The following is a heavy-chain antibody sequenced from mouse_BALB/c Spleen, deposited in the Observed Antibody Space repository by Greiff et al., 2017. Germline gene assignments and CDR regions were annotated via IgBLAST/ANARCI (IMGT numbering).Heavy chain of an antibody. V-gene: IGHV7-3*02. CDR1: GFTFTDYY. CDR3: ERDITDGYFDV. Sequence: EVKLVESGGGLVQPGGSLRLSCATSGFTFTDYYMSWVRQPPGQALEWLGFIRNTANGYTTEYSAFVKGRFTISRDNSQSILYLQMNNLRAEDSATYVSERDITDGYFDVWGEGTRVTVYS. J-gene: IGHJ1*01. CDR2: IRNTANGYTT.